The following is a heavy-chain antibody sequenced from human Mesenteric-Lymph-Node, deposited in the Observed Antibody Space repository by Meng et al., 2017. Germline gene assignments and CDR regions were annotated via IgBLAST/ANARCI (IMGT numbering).Heavy chain of an antibody. D-gene: IGHD3-10*01. J-gene: IGHJ5*02. CDR2: IYYSGST. V-gene: IGHV4-39*07. Sequence: GSLRLSCTVSGGSISSSSYYWGWIRQPPGKGLEWIGSIYYSGSTYYNPSLKSRVTISVDTSKNQFSLKLSSVTAADTAVYYCARVITMVRGVIISWFDPWGQGTLVTVSS. CDR1: GGSISSSSYY. CDR3: ARVITMVRGVIISWFDP.